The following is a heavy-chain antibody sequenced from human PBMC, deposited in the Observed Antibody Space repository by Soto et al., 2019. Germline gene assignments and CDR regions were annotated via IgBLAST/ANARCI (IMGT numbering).Heavy chain of an antibody. J-gene: IGHJ5*02. CDR3: ARGYSSSPNWFDP. CDR1: NGSISSGGYS. Sequence: QLQLQESGSGLVKPSQTLSLTCAVSNGSISSGGYSWSWIRQPPGKGLEWIGYIYHSGSTSYNPSLQSRVTISVDRSKNQFSLKLSSVTAADTAVYYCARGYSSSPNWFDPWGQGTLVTVSS. V-gene: IGHV4-30-2*01. CDR2: IYHSGST. D-gene: IGHD6-13*01.